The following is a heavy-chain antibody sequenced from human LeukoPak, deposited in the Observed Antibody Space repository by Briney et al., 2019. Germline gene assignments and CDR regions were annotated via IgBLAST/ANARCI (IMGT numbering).Heavy chain of an antibody. CDR3: ARALGGSGYSDAFDI. V-gene: IGHV4-38-2*01. CDR1: GYSISSGYY. Sequence: PSETLSLTYAVSGYSISSGYYWGWIRQPPGKGLEWIGSIYHSGSTYYNPSLKSRVTISVDTSKNQFSLKLSSVTAADTAVYYCARALGGSGYSDAFDIWGQGTMVTVSS. CDR2: IYHSGST. D-gene: IGHD3-3*01. J-gene: IGHJ3*02.